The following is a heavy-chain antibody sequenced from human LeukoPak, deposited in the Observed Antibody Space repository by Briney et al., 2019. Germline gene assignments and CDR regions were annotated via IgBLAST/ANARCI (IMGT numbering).Heavy chain of an antibody. CDR1: GGSISSSSYY. J-gene: IGHJ4*02. CDR2: IYYSGST. Sequence: SETLSLTCTVSGGSISSSSYYWGWIRQPPGKGLEWIGSIYYSGSTYYNPSLKSRVTISVDTSKNQFSLKLSSVTAADTAVYYCARGPPSSSSSGVYWGQGTLVTVSS. CDR3: ARGPPSSSSSGVY. V-gene: IGHV4-39*07. D-gene: IGHD6-6*01.